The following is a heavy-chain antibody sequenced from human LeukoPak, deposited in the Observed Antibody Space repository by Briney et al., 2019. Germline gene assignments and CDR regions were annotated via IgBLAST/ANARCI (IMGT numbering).Heavy chain of an antibody. CDR2: IYYSGST. J-gene: IGHJ5*02. V-gene: IGHV4-61*08. CDR3: ARVYPTGYCSGGSCNAEFDP. CDR1: GGSISSGDYY. Sequence: ASETLSLTCTVSGGSISSGDYYWSWIRQPPGKGLEWIGYIYYSGSTNYNPSLKSRVTMSVDTSKNQFSLKLSSVTAADTAVYYCARVYPTGYCSGGSCNAEFDPWGQGTLVTVSS. D-gene: IGHD2-15*01.